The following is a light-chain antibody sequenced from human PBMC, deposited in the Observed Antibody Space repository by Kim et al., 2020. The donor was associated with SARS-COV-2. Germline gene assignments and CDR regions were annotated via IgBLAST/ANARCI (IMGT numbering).Light chain of an antibody. V-gene: IGLV3-19*01. CDR1: RLRNYS. CDR2: GKN. J-gene: IGLJ2*01. Sequence: VDLGNTVSSTCQGYRLRNYSATWYQRKPRPAPILVIYGKNNRPSGIPDRFAGSSSGNTASLTITVTQAGDEADYYCNSRDSNDNVVFGGGTKLTVL. CDR3: NSRDSNDNVV.